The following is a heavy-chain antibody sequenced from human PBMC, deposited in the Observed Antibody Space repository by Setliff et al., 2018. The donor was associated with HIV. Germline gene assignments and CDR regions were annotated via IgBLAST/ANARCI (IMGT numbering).Heavy chain of an antibody. CDR2: THPGDSET. CDR3: ATLQPDAVDV. CDR1: GYSFTSYW. Sequence: GESLTISCKASGYSFTSYWIGWVRQMPGKGLEWMGITHPGDSETRYSPSFEGQVIISADKSISTAYLQWSSLKASDTAMYYCATLQPDAVDVWGQGTTVTVSS. V-gene: IGHV5-51*01. D-gene: IGHD2-8*01. J-gene: IGHJ6*02.